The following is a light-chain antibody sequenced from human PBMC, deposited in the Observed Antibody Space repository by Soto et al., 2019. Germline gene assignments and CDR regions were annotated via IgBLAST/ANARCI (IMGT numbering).Light chain of an antibody. J-gene: IGLJ3*02. CDR1: SSDVGGYNY. Sequence: QLVLTQPASVSGSPGQSITISCTGTSSDVGGYNYVSWYQQHPGKAPKLMIYDVSNRPSGVSNRFSGSKSGNTASLTISGLQAEDEADYYCSSYTSSSTLEGVFGGGTKVTVL. CDR3: SSYTSSSTLEGV. CDR2: DVS. V-gene: IGLV2-14*01.